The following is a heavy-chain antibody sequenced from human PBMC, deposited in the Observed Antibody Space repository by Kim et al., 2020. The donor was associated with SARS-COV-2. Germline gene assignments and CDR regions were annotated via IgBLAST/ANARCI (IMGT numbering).Heavy chain of an antibody. CDR3: ASILWFGELLDFDY. D-gene: IGHD3-10*01. Sequence: GGSLRLSCAASGFTFSSYGMHWVRQAPGKGLEWVAVISYDGSNKYYADSVKGRFTISRDNSKNTLYLQMNSLRAEDTAVYYCASILWFGELLDFDYWGQGTLVTVSS. J-gene: IGHJ4*02. CDR2: ISYDGSNK. CDR1: GFTFSSYG. V-gene: IGHV3-33*05.